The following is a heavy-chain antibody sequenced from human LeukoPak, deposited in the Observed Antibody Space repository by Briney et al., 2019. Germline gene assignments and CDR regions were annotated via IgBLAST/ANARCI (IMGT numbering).Heavy chain of an antibody. Sequence: ASVKVSCKASGYTFTGYYMHWVRQAPGQGLEWMGWINPNSGGTNYAQKFQGRVTMTRDTSISTAYMELSRLRSDDTVVYYCARGVGRITMVRGTMNWFDPWGQGTLVTVSS. CDR1: GYTFTGYY. CDR3: ARGVGRITMVRGTMNWFDP. D-gene: IGHD3-10*01. CDR2: INPNSGGT. J-gene: IGHJ5*02. V-gene: IGHV1-2*02.